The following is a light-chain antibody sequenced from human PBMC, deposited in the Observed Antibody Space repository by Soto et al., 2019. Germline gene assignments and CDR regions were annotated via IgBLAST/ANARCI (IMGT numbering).Light chain of an antibody. V-gene: IGLV2-14*01. Sequence: QSALTQPASVSGSPGQSITISCTGTSSDVGGYNYLSWYQQHPGQAPKFMIYDVSNRPSGVSDRFSGSKSGNTASLTISGLQADDEADYDCCSYTSSSTSVFGTGTKATVL. CDR2: DVS. CDR3: CSYTSSSTSV. J-gene: IGLJ1*01. CDR1: SSDVGGYNY.